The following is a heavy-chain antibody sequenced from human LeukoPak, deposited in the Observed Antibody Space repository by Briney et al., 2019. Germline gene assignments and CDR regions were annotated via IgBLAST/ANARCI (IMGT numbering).Heavy chain of an antibody. CDR3: ARSLYSDSSRFDY. CDR1: GGSTSTYY. Sequence: KPSETLSLTCTVSGGSTSTYYWSWIRQPPGKGLEWIGYIYHSGSTNYSPSLKSRVTISIDTSKNQFSLKLSSETAADTAIYFCARSLYSDSSRFDYCGQGTLVTV. J-gene: IGHJ4*02. CDR2: IYHSGST. D-gene: IGHD2-8*01. V-gene: IGHV4-59*01.